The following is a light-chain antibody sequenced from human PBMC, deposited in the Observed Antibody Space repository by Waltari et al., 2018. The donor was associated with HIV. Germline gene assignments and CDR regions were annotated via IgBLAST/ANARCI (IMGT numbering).Light chain of an antibody. V-gene: IGLV4-69*01. CDR1: SGHSSYP. Sequence: QVVLTQSPSASAPLGSSLNLTPTLTSGHSSYPIAWHQQQPEKGARYLMKLNSDGSHSKGDGIPGRFSGSSSGSKRYLSSSSLQAEDEADYYCQTWGTGGVFGGGTKLTVL. CDR2: LNSDGSH. J-gene: IGLJ3*02. CDR3: QTWGTGGV.